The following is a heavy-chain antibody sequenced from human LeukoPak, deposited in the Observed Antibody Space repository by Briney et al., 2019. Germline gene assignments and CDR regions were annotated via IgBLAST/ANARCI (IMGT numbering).Heavy chain of an antibody. Sequence: PSETLSLTCTVSGDSISSSNYYWGWIRQPPGKGLEWIGNIYYSGSTYYNPSLKSRVTISVDTSKNQFSLKLSSVTAADTAVYYCASYNCSSTSCYPDAFDIWGQGTMVTVSS. V-gene: IGHV4-39*07. CDR2: IYYSGST. J-gene: IGHJ3*02. D-gene: IGHD2-2*01. CDR3: ASYNCSSTSCYPDAFDI. CDR1: GDSISSSNYY.